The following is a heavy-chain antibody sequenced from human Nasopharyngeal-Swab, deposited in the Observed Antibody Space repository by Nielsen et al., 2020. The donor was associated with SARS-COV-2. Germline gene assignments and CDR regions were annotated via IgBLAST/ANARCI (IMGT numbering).Heavy chain of an antibody. CDR1: GDNFLGYG. CDR2: ISAYMGKT. CDR3: ARGGWDLSEYFSH. J-gene: IGHJ1*01. V-gene: IGHV1-18*01. D-gene: IGHD1-26*01. Sequence: ASVKVSCKSSGDNFLGYGISWVRQAPGQGLERMGWISAYMGKTNYAQKFQDRVTMTTDTPTGTAYMELRNLRSDDTAVYYCARGGWDLSEYFSHWGQGTLVTVSS.